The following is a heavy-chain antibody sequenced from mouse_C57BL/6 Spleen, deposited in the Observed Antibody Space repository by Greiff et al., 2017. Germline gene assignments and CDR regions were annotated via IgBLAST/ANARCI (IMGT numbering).Heavy chain of an antibody. CDR2: IYPRDGST. CDR3: ARFYDYDVVYAMDY. CDR1: GYTFTSYD. Sequence: QVQLQQSGPELVKPGASVKLSCKASGYTFTSYDINWVKQRPGQALEWIGWIYPRDGSTKYNEKFQGKATLTVDTSSSTAYMELHSLTSEDSAVYFCARFYDYDVVYAMDYWGQGTSVTVSS. J-gene: IGHJ4*01. D-gene: IGHD2-4*01. V-gene: IGHV1-85*01.